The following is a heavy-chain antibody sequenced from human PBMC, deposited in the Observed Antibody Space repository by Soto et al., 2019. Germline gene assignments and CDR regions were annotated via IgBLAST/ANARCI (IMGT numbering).Heavy chain of an antibody. D-gene: IGHD4-17*01. CDR3: AKAWGDYAPRYYYYGMDV. Sequence: EVQLLESGGGLVQPGGSLRLSCAASGFTFSSYAMSWVRQAPGKGLEWVSAISGSGGSTYYADSVKGRFTISRDNSKNTLYLQMNSLRAEDTAVYYCAKAWGDYAPRYYYYGMDVWGHGTTVTVSS. V-gene: IGHV3-23*01. J-gene: IGHJ6*02. CDR2: ISGSGGST. CDR1: GFTFSSYA.